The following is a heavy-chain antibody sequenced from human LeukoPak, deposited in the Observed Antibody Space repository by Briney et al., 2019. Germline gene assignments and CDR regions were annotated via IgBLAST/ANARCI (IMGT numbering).Heavy chain of an antibody. Sequence: SETLSLTCTVSAGSISPYSWSWIRQPAGKGLEWLGYIYYSGSTDYNPSLMGRLTISVDTSKNQFSLTLTSVTEADTAVYYCARVSRGNSVGGDYWGQGTLVTVSS. D-gene: IGHD4-23*01. CDR1: AGSISPYS. CDR2: IYYSGST. V-gene: IGHV4-59*01. CDR3: ARVSRGNSVGGDY. J-gene: IGHJ4*02.